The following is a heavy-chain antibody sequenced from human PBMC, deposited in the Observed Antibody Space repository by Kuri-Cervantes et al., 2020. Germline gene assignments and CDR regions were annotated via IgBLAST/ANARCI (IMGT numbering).Heavy chain of an antibody. D-gene: IGHD2-15*01. J-gene: IGHJ6*03. CDR3: ARVNLSRYCSGGTCYSVFYMDV. CDR1: GGSISSYY. V-gene: IGHV4-59*12. Sequence: SETLSLTCTVSGGSISSYYWSWIRQPPGKGLEWIGYIYYSGSTNYNPSLKSRVTISVDKSKNQFSLKLSSVTAADTAVYYCARVNLSRYCSGGTCYSVFYMDVWGKGITVTVSS. CDR2: IYYSGST.